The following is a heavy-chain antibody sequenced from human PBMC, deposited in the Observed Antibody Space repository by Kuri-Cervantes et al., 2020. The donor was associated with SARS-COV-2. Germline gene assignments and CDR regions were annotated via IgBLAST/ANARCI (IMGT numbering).Heavy chain of an antibody. CDR1: GFTFSIYN. J-gene: IGHJ4*02. CDR3: TTYESTGYYYDY. Sequence: GGSLRLSCAAFGFTFSIYNMNWVRQAPGKGLEWVSLISTTSSDIYYADSVRGRFTISRDNSKNTLYLQMNSLRAEDTAIYYCTTYESTGYYYDYWGQGTLVTVSS. V-gene: IGHV3-21*04. CDR2: ISTTSSDI. D-gene: IGHD3-22*01.